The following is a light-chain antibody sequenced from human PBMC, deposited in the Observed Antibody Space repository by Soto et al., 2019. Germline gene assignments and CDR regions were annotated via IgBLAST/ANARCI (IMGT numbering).Light chain of an antibody. CDR3: SSYGGSNNLV. Sequence: QSVLTQPPSASGSPGQSVTISCTGASSDVGGYSYVSWYQQHPGKAPKLMIYEVSKRPSGVPDRFSGSKSGNTASLTVSGLQAEDEADYYCSSYGGSNNLVFGGGTKLT. V-gene: IGLV2-8*01. J-gene: IGLJ2*01. CDR2: EVS. CDR1: SSDVGGYSY.